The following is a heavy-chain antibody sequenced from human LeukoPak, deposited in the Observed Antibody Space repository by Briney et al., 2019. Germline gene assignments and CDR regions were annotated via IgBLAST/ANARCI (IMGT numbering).Heavy chain of an antibody. Sequence: AGGSLRLSCAASGFTFSSYAMSWVRQAPGKGLEWVSAISGSGGSTYYADSVKGRFTISRDNSKNTLYLQMNSLRAEDTAVYYCAKLVEADGYSRDYWGQGTLVTVSS. V-gene: IGHV3-23*01. D-gene: IGHD5-24*01. CDR3: AKLVEADGYSRDY. CDR2: ISGSGGST. CDR1: GFTFSSYA. J-gene: IGHJ4*02.